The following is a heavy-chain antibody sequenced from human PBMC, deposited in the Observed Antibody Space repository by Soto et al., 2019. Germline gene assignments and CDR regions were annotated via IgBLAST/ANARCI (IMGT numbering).Heavy chain of an antibody. V-gene: IGHV1-69*12. CDR3: ARRYCISPSCHYYGLDV. J-gene: IGHJ6*02. CDR1: GGTFSSYT. Sequence: QVQLVQSGAEVKKPGSSVKVSCKASGGTFSSYTISWVRQAPGQGLEWMGGIIPMFGTGNYAQKFQGRVTIPADESTNTAYMELSSLRSEDTAVYYCARRYCISPSCHYYGLDVWGQGTTVTVSS. D-gene: IGHD2-2*01. CDR2: IIPMFGTG.